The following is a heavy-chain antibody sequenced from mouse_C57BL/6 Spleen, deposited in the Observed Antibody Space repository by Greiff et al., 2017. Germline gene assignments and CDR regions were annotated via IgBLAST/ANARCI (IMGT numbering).Heavy chain of an antibody. J-gene: IGHJ4*01. CDR2: IRSKSNNYAT. V-gene: IGHV10-1*01. D-gene: IGHD1-1*01. CDR1: GFSFNTYA. Sequence: EVHLVESGGGLVQPKGSLKLSCAASGFSFNTYAMNWVRQAPGKGLEWVARIRSKSNNYATYYADSVKDRFTISRDDSESMLYLQMNNLKTEDTAMYYCVRQPPYYGSSYDAMDYWGQGTSVTVSS. CDR3: VRQPPYYGSSYDAMDY.